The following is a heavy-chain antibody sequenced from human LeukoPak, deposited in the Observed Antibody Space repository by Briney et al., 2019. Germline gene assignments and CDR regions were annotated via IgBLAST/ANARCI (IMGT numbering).Heavy chain of an antibody. CDR2: IRYDGSNK. J-gene: IGHJ5*02. D-gene: IGHD6-13*01. Sequence: GGSLRLSCEASGFTFSSYGMHWVRQAPGKGLEWVAFIRYDGSNKYYADSVKGRFTISRDNSKNTVYLQMNSLRVEDTAVYYCAKGRYSSSWAPFDPWGQGTLVTVSS. CDR3: AKGRYSSSWAPFDP. CDR1: GFTFSSYG. V-gene: IGHV3-30*02.